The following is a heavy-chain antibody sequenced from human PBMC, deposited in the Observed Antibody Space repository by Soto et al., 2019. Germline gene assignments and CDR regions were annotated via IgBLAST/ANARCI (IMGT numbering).Heavy chain of an antibody. Sequence: LSLTCTVSGGSISSYYWSWIRQPPGKGLEWIGYIYYSGSTNYNPSLKSRVTISVDTSKNQFSLKLSSVTAADTAVYYCARGRAWALGWGAFDIWGQGTMVTVSS. V-gene: IGHV4-59*01. J-gene: IGHJ3*02. CDR3: ARGRAWALGWGAFDI. CDR1: GGSISSYY. D-gene: IGHD1-26*01. CDR2: IYYSGST.